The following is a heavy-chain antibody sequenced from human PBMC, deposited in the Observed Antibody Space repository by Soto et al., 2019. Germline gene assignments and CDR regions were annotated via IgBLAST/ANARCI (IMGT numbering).Heavy chain of an antibody. V-gene: IGHV4-39*01. CDR2: IDNGVNT. Sequence: SATLSLTCTVSGRTFNINADFWYLAWIRQPPGKGLEWIGSIDNGVNTHYNAPLKSRVIISADTSKNQFSLSLNSVTAADTAVYYCVKRSLLMAPTWGQGIQVTVSS. CDR1: GRTFNINADF. CDR3: VKRSLLMAPT. J-gene: IGHJ4*02. D-gene: IGHD1-26*01.